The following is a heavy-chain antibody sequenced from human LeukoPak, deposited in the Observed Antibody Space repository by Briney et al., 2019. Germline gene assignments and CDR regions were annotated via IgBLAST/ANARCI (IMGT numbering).Heavy chain of an antibody. CDR1: GGSFSGYY. J-gene: IGHJ5*02. V-gene: IGHV4-59*01. CDR2: INYRGST. CDR3: ASGSHNWFDP. Sequence: SETLSLTCAVYGGSFSGYYWSWIRQPPGNGLEWIAYINYRGSTNYNPSLKSRVTISADTSKNQFSLKLSSVTAADTAMYYCASGSHNWFDPWGQGTLVTVSS.